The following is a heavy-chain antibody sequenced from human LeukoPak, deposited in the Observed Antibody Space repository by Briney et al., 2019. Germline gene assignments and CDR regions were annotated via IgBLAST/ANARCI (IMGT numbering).Heavy chain of an antibody. D-gene: IGHD2-2*01. Sequence: PSETLSLTCTVSGGSISSSSYYWGWIRQPPGKGLEWIGSIYYSGSTYYNPSLKSRVTISVDTSKNQFSLKLSSVTAADTAVYYCARGRSDCSSTSRPLCSYYYYGMDVWGQGTTVTVSS. CDR1: GGSISSSSYY. CDR3: ARGRSDCSSTSRPLCSYYYYGMDV. J-gene: IGHJ6*02. CDR2: IYYSGST. V-gene: IGHV4-39*01.